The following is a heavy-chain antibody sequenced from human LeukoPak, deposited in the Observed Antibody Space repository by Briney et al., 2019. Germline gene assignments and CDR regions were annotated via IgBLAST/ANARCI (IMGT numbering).Heavy chain of an antibody. V-gene: IGHV3-11*01. CDR1: GFIFSDYY. J-gene: IGHJ5*02. CDR2: ITTNGAST. D-gene: IGHD6-19*01. CDR3: ARVGLDNTGWHISWFDP. Sequence: AGGSLRLSCAASGFIFSDYYMTWIRQAPGKGLEWISYITTNGASTYYASSVKGRFTISRDNAQNSLFLQMNSLRAEDTAIYYCARVGLDNTGWHISWFDPWGQGTLVTVSS.